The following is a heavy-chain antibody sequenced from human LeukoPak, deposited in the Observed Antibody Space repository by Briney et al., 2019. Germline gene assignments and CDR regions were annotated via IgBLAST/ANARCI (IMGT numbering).Heavy chain of an antibody. CDR1: GFTFSSYS. Sequence: KTGGSLRLSCAASGFTFSSYSMNWVRQAPGKGLEWVSSISSSSSYIYYADSVKGRFTISRDNAKNSLYLQMNSLRAEDTAVYYCARDLCTNGVCYPGFDYWGQGTLVTVSS. CDR2: ISSSSSYI. CDR3: ARDLCTNGVCYPGFDY. V-gene: IGHV3-21*01. J-gene: IGHJ4*02. D-gene: IGHD2-8*01.